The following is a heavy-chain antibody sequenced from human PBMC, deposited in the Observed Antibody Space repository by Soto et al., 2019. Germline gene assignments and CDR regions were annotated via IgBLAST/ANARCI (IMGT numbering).Heavy chain of an antibody. V-gene: IGHV3-48*01. Sequence: GGSLRLSCEASGFTFSSHSMNWVRQAPGKGLEWVSDISSSSSAIYYADSVEGRFTISRDNAKNSLYLQMNSLRVEDTAVYYCARGRPWYFDLWGRGTLVTVSS. CDR1: GFTFSSHS. CDR2: ISSSSSAI. D-gene: IGHD6-6*01. J-gene: IGHJ2*01. CDR3: ARGRPWYFDL.